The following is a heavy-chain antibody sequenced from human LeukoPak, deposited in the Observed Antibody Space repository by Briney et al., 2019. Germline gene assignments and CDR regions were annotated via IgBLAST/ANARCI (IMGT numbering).Heavy chain of an antibody. V-gene: IGHV3-66*01. CDR2: IYSDSST. CDR1: GFTVSTNY. CDR3: ARGVMDQLLRNWFDP. D-gene: IGHD2-2*01. Sequence: GGSLRLSCAASGFTVSTNYMSWVRQAPGKGLEWVSVIYSDSSTYYADSVKGRFTISRDNSKNTLYLQMNSLRAEDTAVYYCARGVMDQLLRNWFDPWGQGTLVTVSS. J-gene: IGHJ5*02.